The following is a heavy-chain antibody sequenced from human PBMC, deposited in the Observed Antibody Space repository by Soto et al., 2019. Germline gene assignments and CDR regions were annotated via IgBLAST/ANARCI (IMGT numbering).Heavy chain of an antibody. CDR3: ARVTDYDFWGGYLTYYYYYGMDV. CDR1: GDSVSSNSAA. V-gene: IGHV6-1*01. Sequence: SQTLSLTCAISGDSVSSNSAAWNWIRQSPSRGLEWLGRTYYRSKWYNDYAVSVKSRITINPDTSKNQFSLQLNSVTPEDTAVYYCARVTDYDFWGGYLTYYYYYGMDVWGQGTTVTVSS. J-gene: IGHJ6*02. D-gene: IGHD3-3*01. CDR2: TYYRSKWYN.